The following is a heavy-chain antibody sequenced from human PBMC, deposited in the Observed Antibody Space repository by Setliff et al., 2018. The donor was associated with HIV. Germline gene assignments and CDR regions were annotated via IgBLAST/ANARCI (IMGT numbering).Heavy chain of an antibody. V-gene: IGHV4-59*01. Sequence: SETLSLTCTVSGGSIKSYYWSWIRQAPGKGLEWIGYIYYNGNTNYNPSLKSRITISVDTSKNQFSLKLTSVTAADTAVYYCAREIYGGNSRPFDYWGPGTLVTVSS. J-gene: IGHJ4*02. CDR2: IYYNGNT. D-gene: IGHD4-17*01. CDR3: AREIYGGNSRPFDY. CDR1: GGSIKSYY.